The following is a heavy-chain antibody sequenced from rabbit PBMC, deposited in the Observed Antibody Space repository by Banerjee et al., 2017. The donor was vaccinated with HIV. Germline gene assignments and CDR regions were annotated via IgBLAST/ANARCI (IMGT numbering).Heavy chain of an antibody. Sequence: LEWIGCIYAGSSSAYYASWAKGRFTISKTSSTTVTLQMTSLTAADTATYFCAREIYAGGTGWNFNLWGQGTLVTVS. J-gene: IGHJ4*01. V-gene: IGHV1S40*01. CDR3: AREIYAGGTGWNFNL. CDR2: IYAGSSSA. D-gene: IGHD4-2*01.